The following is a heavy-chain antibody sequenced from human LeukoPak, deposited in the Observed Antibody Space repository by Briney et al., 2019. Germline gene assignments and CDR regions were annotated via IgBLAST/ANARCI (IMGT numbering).Heavy chain of an antibody. Sequence: SQTLSLTCAVSGGSISSGGYSWSWIRQPAGKGLEWIGRIYTSGSTNYNPSLKSRVTISVDTSKNQFSLKLSSVTAADTAVYYCATSSSWFSPFDYWGQGTLVTVSS. D-gene: IGHD6-13*01. CDR3: ATSSSWFSPFDY. J-gene: IGHJ4*02. CDR1: GGSISSGGYS. V-gene: IGHV4-61*02. CDR2: IYTSGST.